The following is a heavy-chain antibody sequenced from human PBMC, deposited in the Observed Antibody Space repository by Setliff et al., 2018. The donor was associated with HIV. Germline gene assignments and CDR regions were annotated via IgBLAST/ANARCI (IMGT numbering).Heavy chain of an antibody. Sequence: ASVKVSCKASGYTFTSYYMHWVRQAPGQGLEWMGIINPSGGSASYAQKFQGRVTMTRDASTSTVYMELSSLRSEDTAVYYCARRGGYSYATDAFDIWGQGTMVTVSS. CDR2: INPSGGSA. D-gene: IGHD5-18*01. V-gene: IGHV1-46*01. CDR1: GYTFTSYY. CDR3: ARRGGYSYATDAFDI. J-gene: IGHJ3*02.